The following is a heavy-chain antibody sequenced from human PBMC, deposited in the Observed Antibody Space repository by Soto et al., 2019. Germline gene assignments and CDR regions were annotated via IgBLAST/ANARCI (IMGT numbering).Heavy chain of an antibody. J-gene: IGHJ4*02. CDR2: IYWDDVK. CDR3: AHRVLRTVFGLVTTTAIYFDF. CDR1: GFSLTTSGVG. D-gene: IGHD3-3*01. Sequence: QITLNESGPTVVRPTETLTLTCRFSGFSLTTSGVGVGWIRQSPGKAPEWLALIYWDDVKRYSASLKSRLTITKATSKNQLVLTVSDLDLTDIATYYCAHRVLRTVFGLVTTTAIYFDFWGQGTPVAVSS. V-gene: IGHV2-5*02.